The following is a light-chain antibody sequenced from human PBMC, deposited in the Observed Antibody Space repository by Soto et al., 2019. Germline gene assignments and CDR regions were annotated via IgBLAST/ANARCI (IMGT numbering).Light chain of an antibody. J-gene: IGLJ3*02. Sequence: QSAMPQPASVSGSPGQSITISCTGTSSDVGAYNYVSWYRQHPGKAPKLMIYEVNNRPSGVSNRFSGSNSGSTASLPISGLQAEDEADYYCSSYTISSTLVFGGGTKLTV. V-gene: IGLV2-14*01. CDR3: SSYTISSTLV. CDR1: SSDVGAYNY. CDR2: EVN.